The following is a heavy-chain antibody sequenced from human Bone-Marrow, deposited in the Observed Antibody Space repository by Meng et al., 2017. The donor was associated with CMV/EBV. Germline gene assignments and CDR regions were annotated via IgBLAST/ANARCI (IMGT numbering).Heavy chain of an antibody. Sequence: ASVKVSCKASGYTFTSYYMHWVRQAPGQGLEWMGIINPSGGSTSYAQKFQGRVTMTRDTSTSTVYMELSSLRSEDTAVYYCARDPITITIFGVVIIGGWFDPWGQGTRVTGSS. CDR1: GYTFTSYY. CDR2: INPSGGST. CDR3: ARDPITITIFGVVIIGGWFDP. D-gene: IGHD3-3*01. J-gene: IGHJ5*02. V-gene: IGHV1-46*01.